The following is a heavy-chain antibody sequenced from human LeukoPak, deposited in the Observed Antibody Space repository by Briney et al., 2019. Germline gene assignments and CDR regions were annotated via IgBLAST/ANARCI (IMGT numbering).Heavy chain of an antibody. V-gene: IGHV4-34*01. CDR1: GGSFSGYY. CDR2: IYYSGST. J-gene: IGHJ4*02. Sequence: SETLSLICAVYGGSFSGYYWSWIRQPPGKGVEWIGEIYYSGSTNYNPSLKSRVATSLHTSRNQFALKLSSIAAADTAVYYCTILRGKYYYGSGKFYFFDYWGQGTLVTVSS. CDR3: TILRGKYYYGSGKFYFFDY. D-gene: IGHD3-10*01.